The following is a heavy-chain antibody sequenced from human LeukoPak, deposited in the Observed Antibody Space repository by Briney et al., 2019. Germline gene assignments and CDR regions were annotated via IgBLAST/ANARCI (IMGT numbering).Heavy chain of an antibody. V-gene: IGHV3-7*05. CDR1: GFTQSNHW. D-gene: IGHD3-22*01. J-gene: IGHJ4*02. CDR3: ARIYDNSGYYDF. Sequence: GGSLRLSCAASGFTQSNHWMRWVRQAPGKGMEWVASIKHDGNEKHYVDSVKGRFTVSRDNARNALYLQMNSLRAEDTAVYYCARIYDNSGYYDFWGQGTLVTVSS. CDR2: IKHDGNEK.